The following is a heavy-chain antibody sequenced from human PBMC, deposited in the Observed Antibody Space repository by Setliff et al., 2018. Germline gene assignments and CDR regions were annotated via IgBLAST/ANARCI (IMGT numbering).Heavy chain of an antibody. D-gene: IGHD3-10*01. CDR2: VNPKNGGI. V-gene: IGHV1-2*06. CDR1: GYSFIDYY. CDR3: ARPRSNYNRGAFSI. Sequence: GASVKVSCKASGYSFIDYYIHWVRQAPGQGPEWMGRVNPKNGGILYSQKFEGRVSMTGDRTISTVYMDLRSLTFDDTAVYYCARPRSNYNRGAFSIWGQGTRVTVS. J-gene: IGHJ3*02.